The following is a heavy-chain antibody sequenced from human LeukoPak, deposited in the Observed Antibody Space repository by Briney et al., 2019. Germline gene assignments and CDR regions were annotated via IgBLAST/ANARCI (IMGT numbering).Heavy chain of an antibody. CDR3: AKRGVVIRVILVGFHKEAYYFDS. D-gene: IGHD3-10*01. J-gene: IGHJ4*02. V-gene: IGHV3-23*01. CDR1: GITLSNYG. Sequence: PGGSLRLSWAVSGITLSNYGMSWVRQAPGKGLEWVAGISGSGGGTNYANSVKGRFIISRDNAKNTLYLQMDSLRAEDTAVYFCAKRGVVIRVILVGFHKEAYYFDSWGQGALVTVSS. CDR2: ISGSGGGT.